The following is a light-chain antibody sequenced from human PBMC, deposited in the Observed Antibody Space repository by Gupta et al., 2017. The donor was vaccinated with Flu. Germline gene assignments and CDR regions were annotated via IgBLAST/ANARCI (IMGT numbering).Light chain of an antibody. Sequence: ISCKFSQILLHSDGMTYLYWFLQRPGQPPQLLIQEVSKRFSGVPDRFSGSGSGTDFTLKITRVEAEDVGVYYCMQSVQLPWTFGQGTKVEI. V-gene: IGKV2D-29*01. CDR1: QILLHSDGMTY. CDR2: EVS. J-gene: IGKJ1*01. CDR3: MQSVQLPWT.